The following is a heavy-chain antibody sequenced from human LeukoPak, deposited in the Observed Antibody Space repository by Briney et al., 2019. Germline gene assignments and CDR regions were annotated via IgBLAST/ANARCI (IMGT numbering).Heavy chain of an antibody. CDR1: GYSISSGYY. Sequence: PSETLSLTCTVSGYSISSGYYWGWIRQPPGKGLEWIGSIYHSGSTYYNPSLKSRVTISVDTSKNQFSLKLSSVTAADTAVYYCARGGWLQYGFDYWGQGTLVTVSS. V-gene: IGHV4-38-2*02. CDR3: ARGGWLQYGFDY. CDR2: IYHSGST. J-gene: IGHJ4*02. D-gene: IGHD5-24*01.